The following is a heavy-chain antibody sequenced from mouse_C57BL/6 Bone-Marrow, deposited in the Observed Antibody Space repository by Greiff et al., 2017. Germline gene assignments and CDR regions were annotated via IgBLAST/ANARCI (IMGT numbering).Heavy chain of an antibody. CDR2: IYPGSGNT. V-gene: IGHV1-76*01. CDR3: VYSTNAMDY. D-gene: IGHD2-5*01. J-gene: IGHJ4*01. CDR1: GYTFTDYY. Sequence: QVQLQQSGAELVRPGASVKLSCKASGYTFTDYYINWVKQRPGQGLEWIARIYPGSGNTYYNEKFKGKATLTAEKSSSTAYMQLSSLTSEDSAVYFCVYSTNAMDYWGQGTSVTVSS.